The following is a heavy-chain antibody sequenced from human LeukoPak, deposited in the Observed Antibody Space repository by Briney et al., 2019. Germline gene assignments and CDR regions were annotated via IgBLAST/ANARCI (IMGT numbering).Heavy chain of an antibody. CDR2: INHSGST. Sequence: SETLSLTCAVYGGSFSGYYWSWIRQPPGKGQEWIGEINHSGSTNYNPSLKSRVTISVDTSKNQFSLKLSSVTAADTAVYYCASGSYPFDYWGQGTLVTVSS. CDR3: ASGSYPFDY. J-gene: IGHJ4*02. V-gene: IGHV4-34*01. CDR1: GGSFSGYY.